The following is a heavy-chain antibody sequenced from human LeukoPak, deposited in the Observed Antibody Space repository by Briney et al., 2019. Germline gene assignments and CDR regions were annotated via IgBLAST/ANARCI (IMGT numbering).Heavy chain of an antibody. V-gene: IGHV6-1*01. CDR3: AGDASVLIVDY. CDR1: GDSVSSNSAA. D-gene: IGHD2/OR15-2a*01. CDR2: TYYRSKWYN. J-gene: IGHJ4*02. Sequence: SQTLSLTCAISGDSVSSNSAARNWIRHSPSRGLERLGRTYYRSKWYNDYAVSVKSRITINPDTSKKQFSLQLNSVTPGDTAGYYCAGDASVLIVDYWGQGTLVTVSS.